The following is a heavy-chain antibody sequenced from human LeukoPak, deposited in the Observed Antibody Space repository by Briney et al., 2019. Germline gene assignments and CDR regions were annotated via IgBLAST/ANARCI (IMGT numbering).Heavy chain of an antibody. J-gene: IGHJ4*02. CDR2: IKRKTDGGTT. D-gene: IGHD7-27*01. Sequence: GGSLRLSCAACGFTFRDAWMNWVRQAPGKGLEWVGRIKRKTDGGTTDYAAPVKGRFTISRDDSKNTLYLQMNSLKTEDTAVYYCTTGNWGPYWGQGTLVTVSS. CDR1: GFTFRDAW. CDR3: TTGNWGPY. V-gene: IGHV3-15*07.